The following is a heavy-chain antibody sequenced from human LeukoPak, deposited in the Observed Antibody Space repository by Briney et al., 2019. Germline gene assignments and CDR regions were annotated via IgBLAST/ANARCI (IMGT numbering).Heavy chain of an antibody. CDR2: ISAYNGNT. CDR3: AGEGLRFLEWLSTPTDY. J-gene: IGHJ4*02. CDR1: GYTFTSYG. V-gene: IGHV1-18*01. Sequence: ASVKVSCKASGYTFTSYGISWVRQAPGQGLEWMGWISAYNGNTSYAQKLQGRVTMTTDTSTSTAYMELRSLRSDDTAVYYCAGEGLRFLEWLSTPTDYWGQGTLVTVSS. D-gene: IGHD3-3*01.